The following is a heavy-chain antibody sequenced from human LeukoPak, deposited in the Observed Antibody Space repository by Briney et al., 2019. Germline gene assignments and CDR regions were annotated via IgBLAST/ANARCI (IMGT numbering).Heavy chain of an antibody. CDR1: GFTYSSYW. CDR3: ARGTGYAVFDI. CDR2: INSDASST. J-gene: IGHJ3*02. Sequence: PGGSLRLPCAASGFTYSSYWMHWVRQAPGKGLVWVSRINSDASSTTYADSVKGRFTISRDNAKNTLYLQMNSLRAEDTAVFYCARGTGYAVFDIWGQGTMVTVSS. V-gene: IGHV3-74*01. D-gene: IGHD5-12*01.